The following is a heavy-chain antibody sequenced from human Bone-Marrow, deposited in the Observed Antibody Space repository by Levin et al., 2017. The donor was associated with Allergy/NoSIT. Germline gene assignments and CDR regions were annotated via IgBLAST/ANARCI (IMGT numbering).Heavy chain of an antibody. V-gene: IGHV3-74*01. CDR1: GFTFSRYY. D-gene: IGHD2-2*01. CDR2: ITLDVTDT. CDR3: ARGGCSSTSCLDY. Sequence: LSLTCAASGFTFSRYYMHWVRQAPGEGLVWVSRITLDVTDTYYADSVKGRFTISRDNAENTLFLQMNSLRAEDTAIYYCARGGCSSTSCLDYWGQGILVTVSS. J-gene: IGHJ4*02.